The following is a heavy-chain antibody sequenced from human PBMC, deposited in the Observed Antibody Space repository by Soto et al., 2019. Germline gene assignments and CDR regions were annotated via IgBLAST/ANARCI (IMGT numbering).Heavy chain of an antibody. D-gene: IGHD6-19*01. CDR3: ARGPEQWLPYFDY. Sequence: GGSLRLSCAASGFTFSSYSMNWVRQAPGKGLEWVSSISSSSSYIYYADSVKGRFTISRDNAKNSLYLQMNSLRAEDTAVYYCARGPEQWLPYFDYWGQGTLVTVSS. CDR1: GFTFSSYS. CDR2: ISSSSSYI. V-gene: IGHV3-21*01. J-gene: IGHJ4*02.